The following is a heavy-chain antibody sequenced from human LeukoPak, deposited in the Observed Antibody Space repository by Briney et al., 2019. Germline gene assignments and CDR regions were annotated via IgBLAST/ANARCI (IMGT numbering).Heavy chain of an antibody. CDR3: ATDRAAAGNALY. J-gene: IGHJ4*02. CDR2: ISSTSNYI. CDR1: GFTFSSYS. V-gene: IGHV3-21*01. D-gene: IGHD6-13*01. Sequence: GGSLRLSCAASGFTFSSYSINWVRQVPGKGMEWVSSISSTSNYIYYADSVKGRFTISRDNAKNSLYLQMNSLRAEDTAVYYCATDRAAAGNALYWGQGTLVTVSS.